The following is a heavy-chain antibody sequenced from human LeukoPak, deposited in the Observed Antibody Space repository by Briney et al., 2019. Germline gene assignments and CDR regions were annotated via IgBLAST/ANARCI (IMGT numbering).Heavy chain of an antibody. CDR1: GFTFSSYA. CDR2: ISGSGGST. Sequence: PGGSLRLSCAASGFTFSSYALSWVRQAPGKGLEWVSTISGSGGSTYYADSVKGRFTISRDNSKNTLYLQMNSLRAEDTAVYYCAKVDRRAYYDSSGHDDMDVWGQGTTVTVSS. D-gene: IGHD3-22*01. V-gene: IGHV3-23*01. J-gene: IGHJ6*02. CDR3: AKVDRRAYYDSSGHDDMDV.